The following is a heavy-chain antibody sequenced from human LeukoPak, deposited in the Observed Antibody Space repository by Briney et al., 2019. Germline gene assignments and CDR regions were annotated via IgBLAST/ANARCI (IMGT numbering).Heavy chain of an antibody. Sequence: ASVKVSCKASGYTFTGYYMHWVRQAPGQGLEWMGWINPNSCGTNYAQKLQGRVTMNRATSISTAYLELSRLRSDDTAVYYCARVSAQYYYGSGSYYNVYFDYWGQGTLVTVSS. CDR2: INPNSCGT. CDR1: GYTFTGYY. CDR3: ARVSAQYYYGSGSYYNVYFDY. V-gene: IGHV1-2*02. J-gene: IGHJ4*02. D-gene: IGHD3-10*01.